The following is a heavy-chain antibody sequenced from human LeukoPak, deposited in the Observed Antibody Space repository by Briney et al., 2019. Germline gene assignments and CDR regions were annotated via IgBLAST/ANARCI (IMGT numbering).Heavy chain of an antibody. CDR2: IYHSGST. V-gene: IGHV4-4*02. CDR3: AREYGSGSYYPYYFDY. Sequence: SETLSLTCAVSGGSISSSNWWSWVRQPPGKGLEWIGEIYHSGSTNYNPSLKCRVTISVDKSKNQFSLKLSSVTAADTAVYYCAREYGSGSYYPYYFDYWGQGTLVTVSS. J-gene: IGHJ4*02. CDR1: GGSISSSNW. D-gene: IGHD3-10*01.